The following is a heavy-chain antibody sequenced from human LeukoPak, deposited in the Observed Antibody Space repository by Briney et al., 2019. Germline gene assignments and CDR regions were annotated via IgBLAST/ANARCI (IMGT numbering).Heavy chain of an antibody. V-gene: IGHV1-18*01. CDR1: GYTFSRYG. J-gene: IGHJ4*02. D-gene: IGHD3-10*01. CDR2: ISAYNGNT. CDR3: ARDSPDGSGTYYNDSPDY. Sequence: GASVKVSCKASGYTFSRYGISGVRQPPGQGREGVGWISAYNGNTNYRQKLQGRVTMTTDTFTGTAYMVLRSLRSDDTAIYYCARDSPDGSGTYYNDSPDYWGQGTLVTVSS.